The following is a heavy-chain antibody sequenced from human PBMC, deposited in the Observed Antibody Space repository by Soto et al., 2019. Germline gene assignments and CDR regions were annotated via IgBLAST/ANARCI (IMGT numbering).Heavy chain of an antibody. D-gene: IGHD3-10*01. CDR2: ISYDGSNT. Sequence: QVQLVESGGGVVQPGRSLRLSCAASGFTFSYYAMHWVRQAPGKGLEWVALISYDGSNTNYADSVKGRFTISRDDSKNTLFLQMNSLKAEDTAVYFCAREPELLWFGKLSYYFDYWGQGTLVTVSS. V-gene: IGHV3-30-3*01. CDR1: GFTFSYYA. J-gene: IGHJ4*02. CDR3: AREPELLWFGKLSYYFDY.